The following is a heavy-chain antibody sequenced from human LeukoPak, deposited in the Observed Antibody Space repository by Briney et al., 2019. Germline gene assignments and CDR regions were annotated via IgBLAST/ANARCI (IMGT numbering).Heavy chain of an antibody. CDR3: ARGLVGATIEVIYYYMDV. Sequence: SENLSPNCTVSGDSISRYHWSWVRPPAGKGLGGIGRNYSSGSTNYNPSLKSRVTMSVDTSKNQFSLKLSSVTAADTAVYYCARGLVGATIEVIYYYMDVWGKGTTVTVSS. D-gene: IGHD1-26*01. CDR1: GDSISRYH. V-gene: IGHV4-4*07. CDR2: NYSSGST. J-gene: IGHJ6*03.